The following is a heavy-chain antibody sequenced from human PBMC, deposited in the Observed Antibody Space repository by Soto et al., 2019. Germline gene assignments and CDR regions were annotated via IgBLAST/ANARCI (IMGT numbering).Heavy chain of an antibody. V-gene: IGHV3-9*01. CDR3: ANDIRGSLSGVLDY. D-gene: IGHD3-16*01. CDR1: GITFEDYA. J-gene: IGHJ4*02. Sequence: EVQLVESGGGLVRPGGSLRLSCAASGITFEDYAMHWVRQTPGKGLEWVSGISWTSGSIQYGDSVKGRFTISRDNAKNSLYLQMDSLRPGDTAFYYCANDIRGSLSGVLDYWGQGTLVTVAS. CDR2: ISWTSGSI.